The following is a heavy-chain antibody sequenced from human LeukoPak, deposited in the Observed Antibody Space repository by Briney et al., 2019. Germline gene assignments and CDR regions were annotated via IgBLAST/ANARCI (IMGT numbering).Heavy chain of an antibody. D-gene: IGHD2-15*01. CDR2: INRNGGTT. Sequence: PGGSLRLSCAGSGFTFDDYGMSWVRQAPGRGLEWVSGINRNGGTTGYADSVKGRFTISRDNAKNSLYLQMNSLRAEDTAVYYCARDLEEYCSGGSCSLFDYWGQGTLVTVSS. CDR3: ARDLEEYCSGGSCSLFDY. J-gene: IGHJ4*02. CDR1: GFTFDDYG. V-gene: IGHV3-20*04.